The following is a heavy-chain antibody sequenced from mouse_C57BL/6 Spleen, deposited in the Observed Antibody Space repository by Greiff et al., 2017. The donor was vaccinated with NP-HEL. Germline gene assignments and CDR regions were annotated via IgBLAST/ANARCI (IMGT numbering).Heavy chain of an antibody. CDR2: IDPETGGT. V-gene: IGHV1-15*01. CDR1: GYTFTDYE. Sequence: QVQLQQSGAELVRPGASVTLSCKASGYTFTDYEMHWVKQTPVHGLEWIGAIDPETGGTAYNQKFKGKAILTADKSSSTAYMELRSLTSEDSAVYYCTRRGGSYVDYWGQGTTLTVSS. J-gene: IGHJ2*01. D-gene: IGHD1-1*02. CDR3: TRRGGSYVDY.